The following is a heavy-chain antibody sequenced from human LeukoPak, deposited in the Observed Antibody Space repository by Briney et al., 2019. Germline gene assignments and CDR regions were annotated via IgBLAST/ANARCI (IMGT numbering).Heavy chain of an antibody. Sequence: ASVKVSCKASGYTFTGYYMHWVRQAPGQGLEWMGWINPNSGGTNYAQKFQGRVTMTRDTSISTAYMELSRLRSDDTAVYYCAREAITIFGVADLNWFDPWGQGTLVTVSS. CDR2: INPNSGGT. J-gene: IGHJ5*02. CDR3: AREAITIFGVADLNWFDP. V-gene: IGHV1-2*02. CDR1: GYTFTGYY. D-gene: IGHD3-3*01.